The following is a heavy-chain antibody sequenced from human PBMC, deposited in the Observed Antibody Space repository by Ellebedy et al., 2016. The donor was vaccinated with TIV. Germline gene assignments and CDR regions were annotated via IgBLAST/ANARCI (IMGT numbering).Heavy chain of an antibody. J-gene: IGHJ6*02. CDR3: ARAGKDFVVAATRPYYYYGMDV. V-gene: IGHV3-7*01. CDR2: IKQDGSEK. D-gene: IGHD2-15*01. CDR1: GFTFSSYW. Sequence: PGGSLRLSCAASGFTFSSYWMSWVRQAPGKGLEWVANIKQDGSEKYYVDSVKGRFTISRDNAKNTLYLQMNSLRAEDTAVYYCARAGKDFVVAATRPYYYYGMDVWGQGTTVTVSS.